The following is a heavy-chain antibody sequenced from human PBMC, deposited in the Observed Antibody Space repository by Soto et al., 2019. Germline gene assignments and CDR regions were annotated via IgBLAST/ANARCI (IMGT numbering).Heavy chain of an antibody. V-gene: IGHV2-26*01. J-gene: IGHJ6*02. CDR3: ARIRGRCSGGACYFYYYGMDV. Sequence: QVTLKESGPVLVKPTETLTLTCTLSGFSLSDANMGVSWIRQSPGKALEWLAHILSNDEKVYSTSLESRLSISKDTSESQGVLTMTNMAPVDTGTYYCARIRGRCSGGACYFYYYGMDVWGQGTTVTVSS. CDR1: GFSLSDANMG. D-gene: IGHD2-15*01. CDR2: ILSNDEK.